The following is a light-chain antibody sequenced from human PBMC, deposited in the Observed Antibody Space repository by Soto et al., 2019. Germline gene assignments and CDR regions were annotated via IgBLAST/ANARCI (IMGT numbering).Light chain of an antibody. CDR3: QQRSAGVT. CDR1: QSVSNY. Sequence: EIVLTQSPGTLSLSPGERATLSCRASQSVSNYLAWYQQKPGQAPRLLIYDASNRATAIPPRFSGSGSGTDFTLTINSLEPEDFAIYFCQQRSAGVTFGQGTRLEI. V-gene: IGKV3-11*01. J-gene: IGKJ5*01. CDR2: DAS.